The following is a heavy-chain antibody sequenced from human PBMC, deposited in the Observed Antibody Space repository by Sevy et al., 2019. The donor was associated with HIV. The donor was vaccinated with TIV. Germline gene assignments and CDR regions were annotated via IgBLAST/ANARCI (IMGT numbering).Heavy chain of an antibody. Sequence: GGSLRLSCTASGFTFGDYAMSWFRQAPGKGLEWVGFIRSKAYGGTTEYAASVKGRFTISRDDSKSIAYLQMNSLKTEDTAVYYCTRARDRGYYGSGSYFYYYGMDVSGQGTTVTVSS. CDR3: TRARDRGYYGSGSYFYYYGMDV. CDR1: GFTFGDYA. V-gene: IGHV3-49*03. CDR2: IRSKAYGGTT. J-gene: IGHJ6*02. D-gene: IGHD3-10*01.